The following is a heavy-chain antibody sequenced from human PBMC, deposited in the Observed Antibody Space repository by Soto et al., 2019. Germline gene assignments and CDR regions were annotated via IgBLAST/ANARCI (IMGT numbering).Heavy chain of an antibody. CDR1: GYTFTSYG. J-gene: IGHJ5*02. CDR3: ARDLRGRQYNWFDP. D-gene: IGHD3-10*01. V-gene: IGHV1-69*13. Sequence: SVKVSCKASGYTFTSYGISWVRQAPGQGLEWMGGIIPIFGTANYAQKFQGRVTITADESTSTAYMELSSLRSEDTAVYYCARDLRGRQYNWFDPWGQGTLVTVSS. CDR2: IIPIFGTA.